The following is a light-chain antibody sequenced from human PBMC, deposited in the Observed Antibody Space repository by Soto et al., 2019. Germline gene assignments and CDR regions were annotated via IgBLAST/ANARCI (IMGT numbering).Light chain of an antibody. CDR1: QSVSSY. J-gene: IGKJ1*01. CDR3: QQRSNWHPT. Sequence: EIVLTQSPATLSLSPGERATLSCRASQSVSSYLAWYQQKPGQAPRLLIYDASDRATGIPARFSGSGSGTDFTLTISSLEPEDSAVYYCQQRSNWHPTFGQGTKVDI. V-gene: IGKV3-11*01. CDR2: DAS.